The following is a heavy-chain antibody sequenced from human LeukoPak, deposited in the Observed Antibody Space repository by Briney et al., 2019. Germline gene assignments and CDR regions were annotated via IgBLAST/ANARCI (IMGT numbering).Heavy chain of an antibody. D-gene: IGHD6-13*01. V-gene: IGHV3-23*01. CDR3: AKVYSSSWYGNSWFDP. CDR2: VGRSGSNT. Sequence: GGSLRLSCAASGFIFSNYAMSWVRQAPGKGLEWVSAVGRSGSNTYYADSVKGRFTISRDNSKNTLYLQMNSLRAEDTAVYYCAKVYSSSWYGNSWFDPWGQGTLVTVSS. J-gene: IGHJ5*02. CDR1: GFIFSNYA.